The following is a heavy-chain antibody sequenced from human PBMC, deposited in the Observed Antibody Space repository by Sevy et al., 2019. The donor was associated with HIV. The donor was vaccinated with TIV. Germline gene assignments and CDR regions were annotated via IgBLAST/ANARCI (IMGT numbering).Heavy chain of an antibody. J-gene: IGHJ4*02. CDR3: ARGKSGYGYALNY. CDR1: AFTVNSNY. Sequence: GGSLRLSCAASAFTVNSNYMTWVRQAPGKGLEGVSVIHSDDTTYHADSVKDRFTISRDNFKNTLYLHMSSLRAEDTAVYYGARGKSGYGYALNYWGQGTLVTVSS. D-gene: IGHD5-18*01. CDR2: IHSDDTT. V-gene: IGHV3-66*01.